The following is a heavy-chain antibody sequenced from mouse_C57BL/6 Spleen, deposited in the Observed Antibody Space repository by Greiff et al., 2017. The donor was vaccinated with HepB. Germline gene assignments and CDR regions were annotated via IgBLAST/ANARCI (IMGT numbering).Heavy chain of an antibody. D-gene: IGHD1-1*02. CDR2: IDPSDSYT. CDR1: GYTFTSYW. CDR3: ARGGGKDYAMDY. Sequence: VQLQQPGAELVRPGTSVKLSCKASGYTFTSYWMHWVKQRPGQGLEWIGVIDPSDSYTNYNQKFKGKATLTVDTSSSTAYMQLSSLTSEDSAVYYCARGGGKDYAMDYWGQGTSVTVSS. V-gene: IGHV1-59*01. J-gene: IGHJ4*01.